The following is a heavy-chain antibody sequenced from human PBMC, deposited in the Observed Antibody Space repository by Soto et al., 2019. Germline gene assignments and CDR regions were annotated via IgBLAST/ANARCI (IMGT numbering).Heavy chain of an antibody. D-gene: IGHD3-10*01. CDR1: GYTFTSYG. Sequence: QVQLVQSGAEVKKPGASVKVSCKASGYTFTSYGISWVRQAPGQGLEWMGWISAYNGNTNYAQKLQGRVTMTTDTSTSTADMELRSLRSDDTAVYYCARDLSRDAITMVRGARRSGWFDPWGQGTLVTVSS. CDR3: ARDLSRDAITMVRGARRSGWFDP. J-gene: IGHJ5*02. V-gene: IGHV1-18*04. CDR2: ISAYNGNT.